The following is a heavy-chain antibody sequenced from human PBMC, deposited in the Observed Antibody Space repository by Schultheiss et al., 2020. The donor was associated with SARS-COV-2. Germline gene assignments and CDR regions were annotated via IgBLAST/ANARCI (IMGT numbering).Heavy chain of an antibody. J-gene: IGHJ4*02. CDR1: GGSISSGGYY. V-gene: IGHV4-31*03. CDR3: ARGNIDDYVWGSYVSFHSWARYPFDY. Sequence: SETLSLTCTVSGGSISSGGYYWSWIRQHPGKGLEWIGYIYYSGSTYYNPSLKSRVTISVDTSKNQFSLKLSSVTAADTAVYYCARGNIDDYVWGSYVSFHSWARYPFDYWGQGTLVTVSS. CDR2: IYYSGST. D-gene: IGHD3-16*01.